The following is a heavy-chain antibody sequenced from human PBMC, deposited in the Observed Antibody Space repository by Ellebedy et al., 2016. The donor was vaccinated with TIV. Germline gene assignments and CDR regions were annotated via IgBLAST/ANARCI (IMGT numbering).Heavy chain of an antibody. CDR3: ALRLAAAAYFDY. V-gene: IGHV4-59*01. CDR2: IYYSGST. Sequence: SETLSLXCTVSGGSISSYYWSWIRQPPGKGLEWIGYIYYSGSTNYNPSLKSRVTISVDTSKNQFSLKLSSVTAADTAVYYCALRLAAAAYFDYWGQGTLVTVSS. CDR1: GGSISSYY. D-gene: IGHD6-13*01. J-gene: IGHJ4*02.